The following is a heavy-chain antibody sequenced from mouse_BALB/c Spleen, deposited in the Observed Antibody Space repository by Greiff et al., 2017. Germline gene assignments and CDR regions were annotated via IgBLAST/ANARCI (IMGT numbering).Heavy chain of an antibody. D-gene: IGHD1-1*01. Sequence: EVQGVESGGGLVKPGGSLKLSCAASGFTFSDYYMYWVRQTPEKRLEWVATISDGGSYTYYPDSVKGRFTISRDNAKNNLYLQMSSLKSEDTAMYYCARSLYYDVRGAMNYWGQGTSVTVSS. J-gene: IGHJ4*01. CDR3: ARSLYYDVRGAMNY. CDR2: ISDGGSYT. CDR1: GFTFSDYY. V-gene: IGHV5-4*02.